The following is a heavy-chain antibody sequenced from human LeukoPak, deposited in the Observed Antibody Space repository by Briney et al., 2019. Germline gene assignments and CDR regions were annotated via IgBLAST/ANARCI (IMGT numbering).Heavy chain of an antibody. CDR1: GGSISNYY. Sequence: PSETLSLTCTVSGGSISNYYWSWIRQPPGGGLEWIGYVYSSGSTNYNPSLKSRVTISVDTSKNQLSLKLSSVTAADTAVYYCARGPTRYYFDYWGQGTLVTVSS. J-gene: IGHJ4*02. CDR2: VYSSGST. CDR3: ARGPTRYYFDY. V-gene: IGHV4-59*01.